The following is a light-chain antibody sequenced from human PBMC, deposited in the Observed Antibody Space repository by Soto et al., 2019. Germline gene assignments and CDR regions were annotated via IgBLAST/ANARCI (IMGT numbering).Light chain of an antibody. CDR1: SSDVGEYNY. CDR3: SSCGVSNSLV. Sequence: QSALTQPPSASGSPGPSVTISCTGTSSDVGEYNYVSWYQRHPGKAPNLMIYEVSKRPSGVPDRFSRSKSVNTASLTVSGLQAEDEADYYCSSCGVSNSLVFGGGTKLTLL. J-gene: IGLJ2*01. V-gene: IGLV2-8*01. CDR2: EVS.